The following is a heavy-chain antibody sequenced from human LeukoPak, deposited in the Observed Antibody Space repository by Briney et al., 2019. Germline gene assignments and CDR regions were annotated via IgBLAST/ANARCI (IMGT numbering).Heavy chain of an antibody. D-gene: IGHD2-15*01. J-gene: IGHJ4*02. Sequence: GGSLRLSCAVSGLTFRNYGMHWVRQAPGKGLEWVAVIWYDGSEKYYVDSVKGRFTISRDNSKNTLYLQMNSLRAEDTALYYCASGRGGRGGINYFDYWGRGTLVTVSS. CDR2: IWYDGSEK. CDR3: ASGRGGRGGINYFDY. V-gene: IGHV3-33*01. CDR1: GLTFRNYG.